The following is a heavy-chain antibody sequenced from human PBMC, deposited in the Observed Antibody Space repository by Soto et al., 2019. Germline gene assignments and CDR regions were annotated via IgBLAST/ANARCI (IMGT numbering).Heavy chain of an antibody. CDR2: IYYSGST. D-gene: IGHD3-3*01. CDR3: ARYDFWRGSQNPRDS. Sequence: SETLSLTCTVSGGSISSGDYYWSWIRQPPGKGLEWIGYIYYSGSTYYNPSLKSRVTISVDTSKNQFSLKLSSVTAADTAVYYCARYDFWRGSQNPRDSWGQGTLVTVSP. CDR1: GGSISSGDYY. J-gene: IGHJ4*02. V-gene: IGHV4-30-4*01.